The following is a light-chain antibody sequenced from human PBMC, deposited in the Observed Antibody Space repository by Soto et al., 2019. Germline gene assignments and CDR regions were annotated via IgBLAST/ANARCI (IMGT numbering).Light chain of an antibody. Sequence: EIVLTQSPATLSVSPGERATLSCRASQSVSSNLAWYQQKPGQAPRLLIYDTSSRATGFPARFSGSGSRTEFTLTISSLQSEDFAVYYCQQYKSWPPYTFGQGTKVEIK. CDR1: QSVSSN. J-gene: IGKJ2*01. CDR3: QQYKSWPPYT. V-gene: IGKV3-15*01. CDR2: DTS.